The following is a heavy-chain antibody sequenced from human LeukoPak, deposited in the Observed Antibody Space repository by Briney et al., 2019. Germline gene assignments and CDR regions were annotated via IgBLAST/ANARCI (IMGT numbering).Heavy chain of an antibody. CDR2: MNPNSGKT. Sequence: ASVKVSCKASGYTFTSYDINWVRQATGQGLEWMGWMNPNSGKTGYAQKFQGRGTMTRNTSISTAYMELSSLRSEDTAVYYCARGKARDGYNYPGIFDYWGQGTLVTVSS. CDR1: GYTFTSYD. V-gene: IGHV1-8*01. D-gene: IGHD5-24*01. CDR3: ARGKARDGYNYPGIFDY. J-gene: IGHJ4*02.